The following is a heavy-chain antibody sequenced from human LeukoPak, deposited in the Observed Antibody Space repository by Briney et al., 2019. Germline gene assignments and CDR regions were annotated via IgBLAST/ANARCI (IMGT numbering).Heavy chain of an antibody. Sequence: GESLKISCKGSGYSFTSYWIGWVRQMPGKGLEWMGIIYPGDSDTRYSPSFQGQVTISAGKSISTAYLQWSSLKASDTAMYYCARQDCSGGSCYPTPKIFDPWGQGTLVTVSS. V-gene: IGHV5-51*01. CDR3: ARQDCSGGSCYPTPKIFDP. CDR2: IYPGDSDT. CDR1: GYSFTSYW. J-gene: IGHJ5*02. D-gene: IGHD2-15*01.